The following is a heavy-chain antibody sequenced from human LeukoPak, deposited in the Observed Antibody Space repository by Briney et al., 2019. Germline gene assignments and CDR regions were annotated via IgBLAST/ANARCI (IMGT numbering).Heavy chain of an antibody. CDR3: ARGDDYRGTFDY. D-gene: IGHD4-23*01. V-gene: IGHV3-7*01. CDR2: IKKDGSEK. Sequence: GGSLRLSCAASGFTFRSYWMTWVRQAPGKGLEWVANIKKDGSEKYYVDFVQGRFTISRDNATNSLYLQMNSLRAEDTAVYYCARGDDYRGTFDYWGQGTLVTVSS. J-gene: IGHJ4*02. CDR1: GFTFRSYW.